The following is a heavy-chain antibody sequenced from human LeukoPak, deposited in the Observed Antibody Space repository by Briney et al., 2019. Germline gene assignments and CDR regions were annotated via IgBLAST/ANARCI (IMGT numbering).Heavy chain of an antibody. D-gene: IGHD1-26*01. V-gene: IGHV3-48*04. Sequence: PGGSLRLSCAASGFTFSSYSMNWVRQAPGKGLEWVSYISSSSSTIYYADSVKGRFTISRDNAKNSLYLQMNSLRAEDTALYYCAKGGATTFFWFDPWGQGTLVTVSS. CDR3: AKGGATTFFWFDP. CDR1: GFTFSSYS. J-gene: IGHJ5*02. CDR2: ISSSSSTI.